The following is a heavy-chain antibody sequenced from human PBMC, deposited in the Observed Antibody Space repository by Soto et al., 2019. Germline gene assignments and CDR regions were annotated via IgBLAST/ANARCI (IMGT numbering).Heavy chain of an antibody. Sequence: GASVKVSCKEWGYTFTSSGIRWVRQAPGQGLEWMGWISAYNGNTNYAQKLQGRVTMTTDTSASTAYMELRSLRSDDTAVYYCARDMDSYYDFWSRDVSDYSGQGTLVLGSS. V-gene: IGHV1-18*01. D-gene: IGHD3-3*01. CDR3: ARDMDSYYDFWSRDVSDY. CDR1: GYTFTSSG. J-gene: IGHJ4*02. CDR2: ISAYNGNT.